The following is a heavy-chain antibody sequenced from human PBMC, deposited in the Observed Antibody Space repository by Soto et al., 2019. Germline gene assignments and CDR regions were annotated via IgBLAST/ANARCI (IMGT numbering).Heavy chain of an antibody. Sequence: SETLSLTCTVSGGSISSYYWSWIRQPPGKELEWIGNIYYSGSTNYNPSLKSRVTISVDTSKNQFSLKLSSVTAADTAVYYCAGTTTATLDYWGQGTLVTVS. D-gene: IGHD4-4*01. CDR1: GGSISSYY. CDR2: IYYSGST. CDR3: AGTTTATLDY. J-gene: IGHJ4*02. V-gene: IGHV4-59*08.